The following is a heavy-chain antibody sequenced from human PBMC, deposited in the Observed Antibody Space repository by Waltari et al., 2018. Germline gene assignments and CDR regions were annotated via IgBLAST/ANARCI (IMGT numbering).Heavy chain of an antibody. J-gene: IGHJ6*03. D-gene: IGHD6-6*01. Sequence: QVQLQETGPGLVKPSQTLSLTCTVSGGSISSGGYYWSWIRQHPGKGLEWIGYIYYRGSTYYNPSLKSRVTISVDTSKNQFSLKLSSVTAADTAVYYCARDGKQLVHNYYYMDVWGKGTTVTVSS. V-gene: IGHV4-31*03. CDR3: ARDGKQLVHNYYYMDV. CDR1: GGSISSGGYY. CDR2: IYYRGST.